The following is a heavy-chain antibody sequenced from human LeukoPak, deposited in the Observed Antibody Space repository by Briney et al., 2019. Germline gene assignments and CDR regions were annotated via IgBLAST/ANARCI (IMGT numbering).Heavy chain of an antibody. D-gene: IGHD3-9*01. CDR3: ARDGSDDILTGYYFDY. CDR2: INPNSGGT. CDR1: GYTFTGYY. J-gene: IGHJ4*02. V-gene: IGHV1-2*02. Sequence: ASVKVSCKASGYTFTGYYMHWVRQAPGQGLEWMGWINPNSGGTNYAQKFQGRVTMTRDTSISTAYMELSRLRSDDTAVYYCARDGSDDILTGYYFDYWGQGTLVTVPS.